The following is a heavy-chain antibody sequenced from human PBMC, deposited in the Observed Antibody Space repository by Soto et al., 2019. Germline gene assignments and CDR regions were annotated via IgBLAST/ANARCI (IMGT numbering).Heavy chain of an antibody. CDR2: ISSSSSYI. D-gene: IGHD1-26*01. J-gene: IGHJ4*02. CDR1: GFTFSSYS. CDR3: ARESYPALGPDY. V-gene: IGHV3-21*01. Sequence: GGSLRLSCAASGFTFSSYSMNWVRQAPGKGLEWVSSISSSSSYIYYADSVKGRFTISRDNAKNSLYLQMNSLRAEDTAVYYCARESYPALGPDYWGQGTLVTVSS.